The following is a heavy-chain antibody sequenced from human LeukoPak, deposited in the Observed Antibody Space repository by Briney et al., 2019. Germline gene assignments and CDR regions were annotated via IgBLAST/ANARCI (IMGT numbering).Heavy chain of an antibody. D-gene: IGHD1-26*01. CDR1: GGSFSGYY. CDR2: INHSGST. Sequence: PSETLSLTCAVYGGSFSGYYWSWIRQPPGKGLEWIGEINHSGSTNYNPPLKSRVTISVDTSKNQFSLKLSSVTAADTAVYYCASGPRSQGAEFDYWGQGTLVTVSS. J-gene: IGHJ4*02. CDR3: ASGPRSQGAEFDY. V-gene: IGHV4-34*01.